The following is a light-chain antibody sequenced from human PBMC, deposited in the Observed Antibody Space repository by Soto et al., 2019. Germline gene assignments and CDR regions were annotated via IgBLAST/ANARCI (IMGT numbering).Light chain of an antibody. CDR3: QQYSSSPWT. J-gene: IGKJ1*01. V-gene: IGKV3-20*01. Sequence: EIVLTQSPGTLSLSAGERATLSCRASQSVSSSYLAWYQQKPGQAPRLLIYGASSRATGTPDRVSGSGSGTDFTLTISRLEPEDFAVYYCQQYSSSPWTFGQGTKVDI. CDR2: GAS. CDR1: QSVSSSY.